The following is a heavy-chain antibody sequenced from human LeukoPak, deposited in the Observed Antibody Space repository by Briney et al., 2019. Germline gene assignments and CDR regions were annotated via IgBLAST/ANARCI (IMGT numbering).Heavy chain of an antibody. J-gene: IGHJ6*03. CDR3: ARVMVRGVYYYYYMDV. CDR1: GGTFSSYA. Sequence: ASVKVSCKASGGTFSSYAISWVRQATGQGLEWMGWMNPNSGNTGYAQKFQGRVTMTRNTSISTAYMELSSLRSEDTAVYYCARVMVRGVYYYYYMDVWGKGTTVTVSS. V-gene: IGHV1-8*02. D-gene: IGHD3-10*01. CDR2: MNPNSGNT.